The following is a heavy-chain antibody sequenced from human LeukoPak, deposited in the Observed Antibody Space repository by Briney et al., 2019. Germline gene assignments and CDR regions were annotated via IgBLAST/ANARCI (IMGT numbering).Heavy chain of an antibody. D-gene: IGHD1-26*01. Sequence: KPSETLSLTCAVYGGSFSGYYWSWIRQPPGKGLEWIGYIYYSGSTNYNPSLKSRVTISVDTSKNQFSLKLSSVTAADTAVYYCARGGESGSYYGYWGQGTLVTVSS. CDR3: ARGGESGSYYGY. CDR2: IYYSGST. V-gene: IGHV4-34*11. J-gene: IGHJ4*02. CDR1: GGSFSGYY.